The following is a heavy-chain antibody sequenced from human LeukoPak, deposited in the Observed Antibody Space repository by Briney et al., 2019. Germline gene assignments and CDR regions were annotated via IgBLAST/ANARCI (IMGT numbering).Heavy chain of an antibody. CDR3: AQEGGATHAFDI. Sequence: GGSLRLSCAASGFTFDGYAIHWVRQAPGKGLEWVSLISWDGGSTYYADSVKGRFTISRDNSKNSLYLQMNSLRGEDTALYYCAQEGGATHAFDIWGQGTMVTVSS. J-gene: IGHJ3*02. D-gene: IGHD1-26*01. V-gene: IGHV3-43D*03. CDR2: ISWDGGST. CDR1: GFTFDGYA.